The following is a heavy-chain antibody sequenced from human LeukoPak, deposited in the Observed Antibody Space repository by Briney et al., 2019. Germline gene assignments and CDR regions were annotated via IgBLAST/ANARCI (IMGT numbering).Heavy chain of an antibody. CDR1: GFTFSNSG. CDR2: IGRTGRDT. V-gene: IGHV3-23*01. D-gene: IGHD2-21*02. CDR3: AKTAPYYFDF. Sequence: GGSLRLSCAASGFTFSNSGMTWVRQAPGKGLEWVSAIGRTGRDTYYADSVKGRFTISRDNSKSALYLQMNSLRVEDTAVYYCAKTAPYYFDFWGQGTLVTVSS. J-gene: IGHJ4*02.